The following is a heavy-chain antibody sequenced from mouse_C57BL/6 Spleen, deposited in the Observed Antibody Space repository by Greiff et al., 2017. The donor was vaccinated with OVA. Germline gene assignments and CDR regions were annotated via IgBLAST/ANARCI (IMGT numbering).Heavy chain of an antibody. V-gene: IGHV1-64*01. CDR3: ARSYFYAMDY. CDR2: IHPNSGST. J-gene: IGHJ4*01. D-gene: IGHD1-1*01. CDR1: GYTFTSYW. Sequence: VQLQQPGAELVKPGASVKLSCKASGYTFTSYWMHWVKQRPGPGLEWIGMIHPNSGSTNYNEKFKSKATLTVDKSSSTAYMQLSSLTSEDAAVYYCARSYFYAMDYWGQGTSVTVSS.